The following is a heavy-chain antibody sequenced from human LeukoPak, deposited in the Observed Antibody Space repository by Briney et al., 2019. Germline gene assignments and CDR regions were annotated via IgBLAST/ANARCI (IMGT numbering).Heavy chain of an antibody. J-gene: IGHJ4*02. CDR1: GFTFSSYA. CDR3: ARDAALYGSGSYYTPEFDY. V-gene: IGHV3-30-3*01. D-gene: IGHD3-10*01. CDR2: ISYDGSNK. Sequence: PGGSLRLSCAASGFTFSSYAMHWVRQAPGKGLEWVAVISYDGSNKYYADSVKGRFTISRDNSKNTLYLQMNSLRAEDTAVYYCARDAALYGSGSYYTPEFDYWGQGTLVTVSS.